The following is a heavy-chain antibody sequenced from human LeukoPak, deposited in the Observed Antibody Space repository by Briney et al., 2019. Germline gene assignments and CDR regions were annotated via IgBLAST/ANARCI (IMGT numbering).Heavy chain of an antibody. Sequence: GGSLRLSCAASGFTFSSYGMHWVRQAPGKGLEWVAFIRYDGSNKYYADSVKGRFTISRDNSKNTLSLQMNSLRTEDTAVYYCAKDWASYSSGWYFDYWGQGTLVTVSS. J-gene: IGHJ4*02. CDR1: GFTFSSYG. V-gene: IGHV3-30*02. CDR3: AKDWASYSSGWYFDY. CDR2: IRYDGSNK. D-gene: IGHD6-19*01.